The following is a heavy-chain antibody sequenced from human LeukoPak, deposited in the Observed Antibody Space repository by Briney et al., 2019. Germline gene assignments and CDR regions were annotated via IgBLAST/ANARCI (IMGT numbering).Heavy chain of an antibody. CDR2: ISWNSGSI. CDR3: AKGYRKGRWLPLDY. D-gene: IGHD5-24*01. Sequence: GRSLRLSCAASGFIFDDYAMHWVRQAPGKGLEWVSGISWNSGSIGYADSAKGRFTISRDNAKNSLYLRMNSLRAEDTALYYCAKGYRKGRWLPLDYWGQGTLVTVSS. J-gene: IGHJ4*02. V-gene: IGHV3-9*01. CDR1: GFIFDDYA.